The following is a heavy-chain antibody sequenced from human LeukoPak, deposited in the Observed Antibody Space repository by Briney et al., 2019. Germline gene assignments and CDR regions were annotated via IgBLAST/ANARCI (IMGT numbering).Heavy chain of an antibody. Sequence: GASVKVSCKASGYTFTNYYIYWVRQAPGQGLEWMGWISPSGGATNYAQRFQGRVTMTRDTSISTAYMELRSLRSDDTAVYYCARDSYSSFWAQGTLVTVSS. CDR3: ARDSYSSF. CDR2: ISPSGGAT. CDR1: GYTFTNYY. V-gene: IGHV1-2*02. J-gene: IGHJ4*02. D-gene: IGHD1-26*01.